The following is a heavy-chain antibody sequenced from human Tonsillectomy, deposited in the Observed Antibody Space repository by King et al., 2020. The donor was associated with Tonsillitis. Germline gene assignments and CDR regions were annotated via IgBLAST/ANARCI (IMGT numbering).Heavy chain of an antibody. CDR3: ARDVTERQHYYYYGMDV. J-gene: IGHJ6*04. CDR1: GGTFSSFA. Sequence: VQLVQSGAEVMKPGSSVKVSCKASGGTFSSFAISWVRQAPGQGLEWMGGIIPIFGTANYAQKFQGRVTITADESTSTAYMELSSLRSEDTAVYYCARDVTERQHYYYYGMDVWGEGTTVTVSS. D-gene: IGHD1-1*01. CDR2: IIPIFGTA. V-gene: IGHV1-69*01.